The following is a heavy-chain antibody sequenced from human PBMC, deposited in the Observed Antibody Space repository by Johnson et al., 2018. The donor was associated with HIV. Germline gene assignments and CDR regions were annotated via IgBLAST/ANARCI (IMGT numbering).Heavy chain of an antibody. CDR1: GFTFDDYA. Sequence: VQLVESWGGVVRPGGSLRLSCAASGFTFDDYAMHWVRQAPGKGLEWVSGISWNSGSIGYADSVKGRFTISRDNAKNSLYLQMNSLRAEDTALYYCARDSGDYDYYDSSGYHTDAFDIWGQGTMVTVSS. J-gene: IGHJ3*02. D-gene: IGHD3-22*01. CDR3: ARDSGDYDYYDSSGYHTDAFDI. V-gene: IGHV3-9*01. CDR2: ISWNSGSI.